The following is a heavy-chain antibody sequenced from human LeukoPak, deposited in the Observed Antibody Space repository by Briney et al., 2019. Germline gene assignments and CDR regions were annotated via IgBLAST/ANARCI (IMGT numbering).Heavy chain of an antibody. D-gene: IGHD3-22*01. CDR1: RGAISTYY. Sequence: SETLSLTCTVSRGAISTYYWSWIRQPPGKGLEWIGYMYYSGSTNYNSSLKSRVTMSVDTSKNQFSLNLSTLTAADTAVYYCARLRRYYYDRSGYAPWFFDLWGRGTLVTVSS. CDR3: ARLRRYYYDRSGYAPWFFDL. V-gene: IGHV4-59*08. J-gene: IGHJ2*01. CDR2: MYYSGST.